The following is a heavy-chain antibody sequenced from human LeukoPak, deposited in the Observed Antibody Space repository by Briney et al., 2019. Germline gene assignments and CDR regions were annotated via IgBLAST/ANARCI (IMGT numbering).Heavy chain of an antibody. CDR1: GFTFSSYW. D-gene: IGHD3-10*01. Sequence: GGSLRLSCAASGFTFSSYWMHWVRQAPGKGLLWVSRITTDGGSTEYADSVKGRFTISRDNVKNTLYLQLNSLRAEDTAVYYCARDGGSGTPFDFWGQGTLVTVSS. V-gene: IGHV3-74*03. CDR2: ITTDGGST. CDR3: ARDGGSGTPFDF. J-gene: IGHJ4*02.